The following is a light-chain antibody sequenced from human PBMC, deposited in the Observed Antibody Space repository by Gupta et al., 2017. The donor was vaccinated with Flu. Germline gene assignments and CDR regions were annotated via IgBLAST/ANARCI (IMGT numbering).Light chain of an antibody. CDR1: QSVSRY. CDR3: QQRRSWPLT. CDR2: DAS. Sequence: PATLSLSPGERATLSCRASQSVSRYLAWYQQKPGQAPRLLIYDASNRATGIPARLSGSGSGTDFTLTISSLEPEDFAVYYCQQRRSWPLTFGQGTRMEIK. J-gene: IGKJ5*01. V-gene: IGKV3-11*01.